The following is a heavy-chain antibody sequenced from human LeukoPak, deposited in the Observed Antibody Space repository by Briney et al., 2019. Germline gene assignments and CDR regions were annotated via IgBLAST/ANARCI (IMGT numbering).Heavy chain of an antibody. CDR1: GFTFSSYS. CDR2: ISSSSSYI. Sequence: GGSLRLSCAASGFTFSSYSMNWVRQAPGKGLEWVSSISSSSSYIYYADSVKGRFTISRDNSKNTLYLQMNSLRAEDTAVYYCAKDRGSSEHFDYWGQGTLVTVSS. CDR3: AKDRGSSEHFDY. D-gene: IGHD1-26*01. J-gene: IGHJ4*02. V-gene: IGHV3-21*04.